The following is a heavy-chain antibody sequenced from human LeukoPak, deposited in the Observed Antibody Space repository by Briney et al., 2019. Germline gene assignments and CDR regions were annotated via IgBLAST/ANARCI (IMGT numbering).Heavy chain of an antibody. D-gene: IGHD1-14*01. CDR2: IIPIFGTA. CDR3: ARDSAGAEWFDP. V-gene: IGHV1-69*13. J-gene: IGHJ5*02. CDR1: GYTFSSYA. Sequence: SVKVSCKASGYTFSSYAISWVRQAPGQGLEWMGGIIPIFGTANYAQKFQGRVTITADESTSTAYMELSSLRSEDTAVYYCARDSAGAEWFDPWGQGTLVTVSS.